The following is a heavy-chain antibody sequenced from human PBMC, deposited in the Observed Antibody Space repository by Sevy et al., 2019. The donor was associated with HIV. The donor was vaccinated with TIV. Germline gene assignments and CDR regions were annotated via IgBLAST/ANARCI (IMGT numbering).Heavy chain of an antibody. D-gene: IGHD2-15*01. CDR1: SASITSYY. CDR2: TYYSGST. CDR3: VRDGSPWWGVDV. Sequence: SETLSLTCTVSSASITSYYYSWIRQPPGKGLEWIAYTYYSGSTNYNPSLKSRVTISIDTSKNQLSLKLSSVTAADTAVYYCVRDGSPWWGVDVWGKRTTVTVSS. V-gene: IGHV4-59*01. J-gene: IGHJ6*04.